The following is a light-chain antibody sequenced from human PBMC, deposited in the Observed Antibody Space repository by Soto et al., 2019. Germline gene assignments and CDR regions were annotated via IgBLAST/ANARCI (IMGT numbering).Light chain of an antibody. CDR1: SGHSSYA. V-gene: IGLV4-69*01. CDR2: VNSDGSH. Sequence: QLVLTQSPSASASLGASVKLTCTLSSGHSSYAIAWHRQQPEKGPRFLMNVNSDGSHSRADGIPDRFSGSSSGAERYLTISSLQSEDEADYFCQTWGTGIRVFGGGTKLTVL. J-gene: IGLJ2*01. CDR3: QTWGTGIRV.